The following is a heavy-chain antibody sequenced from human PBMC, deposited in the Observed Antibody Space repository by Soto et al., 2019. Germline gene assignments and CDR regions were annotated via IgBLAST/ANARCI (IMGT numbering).Heavy chain of an antibody. J-gene: IGHJ4*02. CDR2: INHRGST. CDR1: GGSFSGYY. CDR3: ARGYCSSTSCYLDY. D-gene: IGHD2-2*01. V-gene: IGHV4-34*01. Sequence: PSETLSLTCAVYGGSFSGYYWSWIRQPPGKGLEWIGEINHRGSTNYNPSLKSRVTISVDTSKNQFSLKLSSATAADTAVYYCARGYCSSTSCYLDYWGQGTLVTVSS.